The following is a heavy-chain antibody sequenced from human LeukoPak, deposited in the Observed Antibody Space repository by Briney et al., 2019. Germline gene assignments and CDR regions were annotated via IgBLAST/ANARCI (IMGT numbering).Heavy chain of an antibody. J-gene: IGHJ3*02. CDR1: GGSFSGYY. Sequence: SETLSLTCVVYGGSFSGYYWSWIRQPPGRGLEWIGEINHSGSTNYNPSLKSRVTISVDKSKNQFSLKLSSVTAADTAVYYCASTYYYDSSGIHDAFDIWGQGTMVTVSS. CDR2: INHSGST. D-gene: IGHD3-22*01. CDR3: ASTYYYDSSGIHDAFDI. V-gene: IGHV4-34*01.